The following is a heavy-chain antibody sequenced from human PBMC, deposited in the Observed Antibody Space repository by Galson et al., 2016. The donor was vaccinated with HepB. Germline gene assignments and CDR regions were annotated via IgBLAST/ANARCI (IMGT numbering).Heavy chain of an antibody. D-gene: IGHD3-3*01. J-gene: IGHJ6*02. CDR1: GFIFSSYG. CDR3: AKSTIFGVEGYGMDV. V-gene: IGHV3-30*18. Sequence: SLRLSCAASGFIFSSYGMHWVRLAPGKGLEWVAMISYDGNNKYSADSVKGRFTVSRDTSKNMFYLQMNSLRAEDTAVYYCAKSTIFGVEGYGMDVWGQGTTVTVTS. CDR2: ISYDGNNK.